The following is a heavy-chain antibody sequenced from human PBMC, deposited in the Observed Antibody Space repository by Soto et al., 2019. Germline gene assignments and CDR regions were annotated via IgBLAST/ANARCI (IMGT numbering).Heavy chain of an antibody. D-gene: IGHD3-22*01. CDR2: FDPEDGET. J-gene: IGHJ4*02. Sequence: QVQLVQSGAEVKKPGASVKVSCKVSGYTLTELSMHWVRQAPGKGLEWMGGFDPEDGETIYAQKFQGRVTMTEDTSTDTAYMELSSLRSEVTAVYYCEVRYYYDSSGYSPIDYWGQGTLVTVSS. CDR1: GYTLTELS. CDR3: EVRYYYDSSGYSPIDY. V-gene: IGHV1-24*01.